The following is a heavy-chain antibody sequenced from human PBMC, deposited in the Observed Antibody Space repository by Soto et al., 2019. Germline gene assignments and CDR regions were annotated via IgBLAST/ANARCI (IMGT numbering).Heavy chain of an antibody. CDR1: GYSLTTDY. J-gene: IGHJ6*02. D-gene: IGHD3-3*01. CDR2: MNPSGSST. V-gene: IGHV1-46*01. Sequence: ASVKVSCKAFGYSLTTDYMHWVRQAPGQGLEWMAIMNPSGSSTSYPQKFQDRLTMTRDTSTSTVYMELRSLRSEDTAMYYCARAGGLSYDFWSGKQPYGMDVWGQGTTVTVSS. CDR3: ARAGGLSYDFWSGKQPYGMDV.